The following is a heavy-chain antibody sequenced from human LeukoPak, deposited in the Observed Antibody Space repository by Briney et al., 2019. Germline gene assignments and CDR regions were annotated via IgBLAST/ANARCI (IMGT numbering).Heavy chain of an antibody. CDR2: ISAYNGNT. CDR1: GYTFTSYG. CDR3: ARDGLEAYSYVW. Sequence: ASVKVSCKASGYTFTSYGISWVRQAPGQGLEWMGWISAYNGNTNYAQKLQGRVTLTTDTSTSTAYRELRSLRSDDTAVYYCARDGLEAYSYVWWGQGTLVTVSS. J-gene: IGHJ4*02. V-gene: IGHV1-18*01. D-gene: IGHD5-18*01.